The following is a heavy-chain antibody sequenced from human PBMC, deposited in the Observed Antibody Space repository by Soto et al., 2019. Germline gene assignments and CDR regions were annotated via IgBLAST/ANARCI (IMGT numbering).Heavy chain of an antibody. Sequence: QVHLVAAGGGLVQPGGSLRLSCVAAGITLSDNYMTLIRQAPGKGLEWLSYISNSDYTTYYADSVKGRFTISRDNAKNSLYLQLNGLRVEDTAVYYCASGKWSLDYWGQGILVTVSS. J-gene: IGHJ4*02. D-gene: IGHD2-8*01. CDR1: GITLSDNY. CDR2: ISNSDYTT. CDR3: ASGKWSLDY. V-gene: IGHV3-11*01.